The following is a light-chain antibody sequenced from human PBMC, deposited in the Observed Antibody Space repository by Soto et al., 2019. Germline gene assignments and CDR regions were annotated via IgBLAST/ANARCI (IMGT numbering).Light chain of an antibody. V-gene: IGKV1-39*02. CDR1: QSISSY. CDR3: QHYQNCSRT. Sequence: VGVWIAMAAGARQSISSYLNWYQQKPGKAPNLLIYGASSLQGGVPPRFSGSGSGTDFTLTITSLQSQDFPVYYCQHYQNCSRTIGGGTKVDIK. J-gene: IGKJ4*02. CDR2: GAS.